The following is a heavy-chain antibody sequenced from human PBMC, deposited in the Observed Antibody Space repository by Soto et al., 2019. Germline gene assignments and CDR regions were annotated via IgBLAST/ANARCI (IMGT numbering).Heavy chain of an antibody. Sequence: GGSLRLSCAASGFTFSSYSMNWVRQAPGKGLEWVSSISSSSSYIYYADSVKGRFTISRDNDNNSLYLQMNSLRAEDTAVYYCAGIYDFWSGPGVAFDIWGQGTMVTVSS. J-gene: IGHJ3*02. CDR1: GFTFSSYS. CDR2: ISSSSSYI. CDR3: AGIYDFWSGPGVAFDI. V-gene: IGHV3-21*01. D-gene: IGHD3-3*01.